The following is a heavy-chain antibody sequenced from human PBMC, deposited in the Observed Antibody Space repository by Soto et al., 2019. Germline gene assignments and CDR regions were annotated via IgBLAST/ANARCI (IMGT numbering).Heavy chain of an antibody. Sequence: PGGSLRLSCAASGFTFSSYAMHWVRQAPGKGLEWVAVISYDGSNKYYADSVKGRFTISRDNSKNTLYLQMNSLRAEDTAVYYCARSGYRYGTFDYWGQGNLVPVSS. V-gene: IGHV3-30-3*01. J-gene: IGHJ4*02. CDR2: ISYDGSNK. CDR3: ARSGYRYGTFDY. CDR1: GFTFSSYA. D-gene: IGHD5-18*01.